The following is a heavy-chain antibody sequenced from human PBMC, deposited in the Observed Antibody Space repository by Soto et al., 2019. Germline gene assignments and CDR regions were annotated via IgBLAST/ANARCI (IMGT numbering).Heavy chain of an antibody. CDR1: GFSFSSYD. Sequence: EVQLVESGGGLVQPGGSLRLSCAASGFSFSSYDIQWVRQAAGKGLEWVSAIGTAGDTHYSGSVKGRFTISRENAKDSSYLQMNSLRVEDTDVYYCARDPSGWGLDVWGQGTTVTISS. J-gene: IGHJ6*02. CDR3: ARDPSGWGLDV. CDR2: IGTAGDT. V-gene: IGHV3-13*01. D-gene: IGHD2-15*01.